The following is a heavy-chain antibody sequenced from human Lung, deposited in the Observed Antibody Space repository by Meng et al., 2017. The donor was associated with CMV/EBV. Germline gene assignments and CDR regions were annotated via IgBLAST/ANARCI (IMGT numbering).Heavy chain of an antibody. CDR2: ISNDGSNE. V-gene: IGHV3-30*18. D-gene: IGHD6-13*01. CDR3: AKVISSYSSTWEYNSYYAYYGMDD. Sequence: GESLKISCEASGFSFSIYGMHCVRQAPGKGLEWLALISNDGSNEYYADSVEGRFTISRDNSKNTLYLQMNSLRTEDTAVYYCAKVISSYSSTWEYNSYYAYYGMDDWGQGTTVTVSS. CDR1: GFSFSIYG. J-gene: IGHJ6*02.